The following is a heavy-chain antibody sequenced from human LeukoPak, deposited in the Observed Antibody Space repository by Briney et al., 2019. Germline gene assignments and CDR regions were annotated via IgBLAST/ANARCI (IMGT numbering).Heavy chain of an antibody. CDR3: AKAGHYGSGSYYSDY. J-gene: IGHJ4*02. Sequence: GGSLRLSCAASGFTFSSYWMHWVRQAPGKGLVWVSRINGDVSSTSYVDSVKGRFTVSRDNSKNTLYLQMSSLRAGDTAVYYCAKAGHYGSGSYYSDYWGRGTLVTVSP. D-gene: IGHD3-10*01. V-gene: IGHV3-74*01. CDR1: GFTFSSYW. CDR2: INGDVSST.